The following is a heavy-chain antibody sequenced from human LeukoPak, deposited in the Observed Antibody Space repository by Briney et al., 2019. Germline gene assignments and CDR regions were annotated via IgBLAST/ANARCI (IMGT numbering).Heavy chain of an antibody. CDR1: GFTSSSYG. Sequence: PGGSLRLSCAASGFTSSSYGMHWVRQAPGKGLEWVAVISHDGSNKYYADSVKGRFTISRDNSKNTLYLQMNSLRAEDTAVYYCARDQGTSGSYCHYWGQGTLVTVSS. D-gene: IGHD1-26*01. V-gene: IGHV3-30*03. CDR2: ISHDGSNK. CDR3: ARDQGTSGSYCHY. J-gene: IGHJ4*02.